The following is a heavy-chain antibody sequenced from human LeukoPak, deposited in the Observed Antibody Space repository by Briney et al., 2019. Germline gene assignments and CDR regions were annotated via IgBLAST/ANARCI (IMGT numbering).Heavy chain of an antibody. CDR3: ARQTLGGDAFDI. CDR2: IYYSGST. CDR1: GGSISSSSYY. J-gene: IGHJ3*02. V-gene: IGHV4-39*01. D-gene: IGHD3-10*01. Sequence: KPSETLSLTSTVSGGSISSSSYYWGWIRQPPGKGLEWIGSIYYSGSTYYNPSLKSRVTISVDTSKNQFSLKLSSVTAADTAVYYCARQTLGGDAFDIWGQGTMVTVSS.